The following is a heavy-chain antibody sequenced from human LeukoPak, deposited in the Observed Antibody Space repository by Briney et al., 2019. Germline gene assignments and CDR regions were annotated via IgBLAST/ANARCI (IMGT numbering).Heavy chain of an antibody. CDR2: INPNSGDT. CDR1: GYTFSDYY. J-gene: IGHJ5*02. V-gene: IGHV1-2*02. Sequence: ASVKVSCKTSGYTFSDYYIHWIRQAPGQGLEWVGWINPNSGDTDYAQKFQGRVTVTRDTSISTAYMELGRLRSDDTAVYYCARDLRFGANWFDPWGQGTLVTVSS. D-gene: IGHD3-10*01. CDR3: ARDLRFGANWFDP.